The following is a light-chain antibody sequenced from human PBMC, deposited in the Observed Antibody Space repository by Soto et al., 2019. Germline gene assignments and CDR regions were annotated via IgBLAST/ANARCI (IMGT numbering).Light chain of an antibody. J-gene: IGKJ5*01. CDR2: DAS. V-gene: IGKV3D-15*01. CDR1: QRVSNS. Sequence: EIVLTQSPATLALSRGDRVILYRRATQRVSNSLAWYQQKXGQAPRLLIYDASFRETGIPAMCSCSGAGTACTRTISSLQSEDVEVDACQQYNNWTLTFGQGTRLEIK. CDR3: QQYNNWTLT.